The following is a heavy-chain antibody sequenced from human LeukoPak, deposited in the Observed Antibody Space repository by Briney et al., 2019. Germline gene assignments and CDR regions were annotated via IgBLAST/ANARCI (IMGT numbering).Heavy chain of an antibody. CDR1: GGSISIYY. Sequence: SETLSLTCTVSGGSISIYYWTWIRQPPGKGLEWIGYIENSGSTKYNPSLKSRVTISVDTSKNQFALKLSSVTAADTAVYFCARSLLITRGFGMDVWGRGTTVSVFS. J-gene: IGHJ6*02. V-gene: IGHV4-59*01. CDR3: ARSLLITRGFGMDV. D-gene: IGHD3-22*01. CDR2: IENSGST.